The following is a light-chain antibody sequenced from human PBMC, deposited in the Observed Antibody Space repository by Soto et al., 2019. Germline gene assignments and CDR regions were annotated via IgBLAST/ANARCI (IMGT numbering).Light chain of an antibody. V-gene: IGKV3-15*01. Sequence: DIVMTQSPATLSVSPGATAALSCRAGQSVGRNFAWYQQKPGQAPRLLIYGASTRATDIPARFRGSGSGTEFTLTISSLQSEDFAIYYCQQYNKWPYTFGQGTKLEIK. CDR3: QQYNKWPYT. J-gene: IGKJ2*01. CDR2: GAS. CDR1: QSVGRN.